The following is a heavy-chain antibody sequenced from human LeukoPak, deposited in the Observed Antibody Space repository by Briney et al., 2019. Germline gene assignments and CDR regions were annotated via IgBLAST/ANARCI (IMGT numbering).Heavy chain of an antibody. CDR3: ARTTGDRFPSQFAY. J-gene: IGHJ4*02. CDR2: IYPGDSDT. D-gene: IGHD7-27*01. V-gene: IGHV5-51*04. Sequence: ISXKGSGXSFTSYWIGWGRQMPGKGXEXVGXIYPGDSDTRYSPSFQGQVTISADKPISTAYLQWSSLKASDTAMYYCARTTGDRFPSQFAYWGQGTLVTVSS. CDR1: GXSFTSYW.